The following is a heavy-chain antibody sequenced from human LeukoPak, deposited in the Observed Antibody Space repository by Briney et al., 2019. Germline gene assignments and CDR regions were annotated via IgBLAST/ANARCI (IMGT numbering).Heavy chain of an antibody. J-gene: IGHJ4*02. CDR2: ISGSGGAI. D-gene: IGHD2-2*02. Sequence: PGGSLRLSCAASGFTFSSYSMNWVRQAPGKGLEWVSYISGSGGAIFYADSVKGRFTISRDNAKNSLYLQMNSLRAEDTAVYYCASYCSTPSCYNVDFWGQGTLVTVSS. V-gene: IGHV3-48*01. CDR1: GFTFSSYS. CDR3: ASYCSTPSCYNVDF.